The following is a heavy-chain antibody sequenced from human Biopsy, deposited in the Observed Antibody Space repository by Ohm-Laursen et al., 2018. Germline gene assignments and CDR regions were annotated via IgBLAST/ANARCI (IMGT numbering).Heavy chain of an antibody. CDR1: GASITSYY. V-gene: IGHV4-4*07. Sequence: GTLSLTWTVSGASITSYYWSWIRQPAGKGLEWIGHTYKGGNTNHNPSLKSRVSMLVDTSKNQLSLTLRSVTAADTAVYYCARDLPSSYYYAMDVWGQGTTVTVSS. CDR3: ARDLPSSYYYAMDV. CDR2: TYKGGNT. J-gene: IGHJ6*02.